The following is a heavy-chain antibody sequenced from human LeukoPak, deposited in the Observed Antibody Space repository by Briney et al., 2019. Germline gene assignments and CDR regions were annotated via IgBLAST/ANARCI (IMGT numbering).Heavy chain of an antibody. CDR2: ISVSGTI. D-gene: IGHD3-10*01. V-gene: IGHV3-23*01. CDR3: AKDGNFGSGSYYRGDS. CDR1: KFTFSSYA. Sequence: GGSLRLSCAASKFTFSSYAMSWVRQAPGKGLEWVSAISVSGTIYYADSVKGRFTISRDNSKNTLYLQMNSLRAEDTAVYYCAKDGNFGSGSYYRGDSWGQGTLVAVSS. J-gene: IGHJ4*02.